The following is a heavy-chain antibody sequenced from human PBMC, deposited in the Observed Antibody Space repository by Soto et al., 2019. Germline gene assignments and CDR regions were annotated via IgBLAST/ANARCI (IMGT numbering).Heavy chain of an antibody. CDR3: ARSPKRPYYYDSSGYCLAY. J-gene: IGHJ4*02. V-gene: IGHV1-2*02. CDR2: INPNSGGT. CDR1: GYTFTGYY. Sequence: ASVKVSCKASGYTFTGYYMHWVRQAPGQGLEWMGWINPNSGGTNYAQKFQGRVTMTRDTSISTAYMELSRLRSDDTAVYYCARSPKRPYYYDSSGYCLAYWGQGTLVTVSS. D-gene: IGHD3-22*01.